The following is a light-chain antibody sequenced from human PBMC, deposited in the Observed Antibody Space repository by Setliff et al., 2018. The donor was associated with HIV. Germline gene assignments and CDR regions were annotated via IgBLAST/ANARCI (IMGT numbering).Light chain of an antibody. CDR3: SSYTSSSTFV. J-gene: IGLJ2*01. Sequence: QSVLTQPASVSGSPGQSITISYTGTSSDVGGYNYVSWYQQHPGKAPKLMIYDVSKRPSGVSDRFSGSKSGNTASLIISGLQADDEADYYCSSYTSSSTFVFGGGTKVTVL. CDR1: SSDVGGYNY. V-gene: IGLV2-14*01. CDR2: DVS.